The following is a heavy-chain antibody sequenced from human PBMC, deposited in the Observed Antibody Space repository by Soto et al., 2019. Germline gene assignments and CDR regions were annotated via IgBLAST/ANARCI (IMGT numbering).Heavy chain of an antibody. D-gene: IGHD2-2*01. CDR2: ISSSGSTI. Sequence: PGGSLRLSCAASGFTFSSYEMNWVRQAPGKGLEWVSYISSSGSTIYYADSVKGRFTISRDNAKNSLYLQMNSLRAEDTAVYHCAREGLGIVVVPAAIGGMDVWGQGTTVTVSS. CDR3: AREGLGIVVVPAAIGGMDV. V-gene: IGHV3-48*03. J-gene: IGHJ6*02. CDR1: GFTFSSYE.